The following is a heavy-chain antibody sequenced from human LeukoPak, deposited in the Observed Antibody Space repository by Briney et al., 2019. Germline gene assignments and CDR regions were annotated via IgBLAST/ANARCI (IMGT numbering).Heavy chain of an antibody. J-gene: IGHJ3*02. D-gene: IGHD2-2*01. Sequence: SETLSLTCTVSGGSISSYYWSWIRQPPGKGLEWIGYIYYSGSTNYNPSLKSRVTISVDTSKNQFSLKLSSVTAADTAVYYCARGHVPASDAFDIWAKGQWSPSLQ. CDR1: GGSISSYY. CDR3: ARGHVPASDAFDI. V-gene: IGHV4-59*01. CDR2: IYYSGST.